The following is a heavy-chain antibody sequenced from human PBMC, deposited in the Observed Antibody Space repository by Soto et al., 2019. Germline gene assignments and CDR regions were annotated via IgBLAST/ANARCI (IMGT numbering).Heavy chain of an antibody. CDR2: INHCGST. CDR1: GGSFSGYY. Sequence: QVQLQQWGAGRLKPSETLSLTCAVYGGSFSGYYWSWIRQPPGKGLEWIGEINHCGSTNYNPSPTCRVTISVDTSKNQFSRKLSSVTAADTAVYYCARLYPPLRGSSWLDYWGQGTLVTVSS. J-gene: IGHJ4*02. D-gene: IGHD6-13*01. V-gene: IGHV4-34*01. CDR3: ARLYPPLRGSSWLDY.